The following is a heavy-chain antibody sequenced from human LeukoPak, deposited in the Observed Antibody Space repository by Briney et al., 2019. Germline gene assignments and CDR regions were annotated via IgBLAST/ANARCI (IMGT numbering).Heavy chain of an antibody. J-gene: IGHJ5*02. V-gene: IGHV3-48*02. CDR2: ISSSTTTL. CDR1: GFTFSTYS. Sequence: RRSLRLSCAASGFTFSTYSMNWVRQAPGNGLESVSYISSSTTTLYYVDSVKGRFTIARENAKKSLYLKMSSLRNEDTAVYHCVFPSRQDLDPWGQGTLVTVSS. D-gene: IGHD2-15*01. CDR3: VFPSRQDLDP.